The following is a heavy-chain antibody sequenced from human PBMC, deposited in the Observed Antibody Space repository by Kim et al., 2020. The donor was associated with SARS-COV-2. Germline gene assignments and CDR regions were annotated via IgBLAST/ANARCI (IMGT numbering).Heavy chain of an antibody. Sequence: ASVKVSCKASGYTFTGYYMHWVRQAPGQGLEWMGWINPNSGGTNYAQQFQGRVTMTRDTSISTAYMELSRLRSDDTAVYYCARDQVPMVRGVRSAFDIWGQGTMVTASS. D-gene: IGHD3-10*01. V-gene: IGHV1-2*02. CDR3: ARDQVPMVRGVRSAFDI. J-gene: IGHJ3*02. CDR1: GYTFTGYY. CDR2: INPNSGGT.